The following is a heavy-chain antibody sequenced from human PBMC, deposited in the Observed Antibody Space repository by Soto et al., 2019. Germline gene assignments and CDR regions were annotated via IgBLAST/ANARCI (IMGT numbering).Heavy chain of an antibody. J-gene: IGHJ6*02. CDR2: IYYRAST. V-gene: IGHV4-59*11. Sequence: SETLSLTGTVSGGSISSHYWSWVRQAPGKGLEWIGHIYYRASTSYNPSLRSRTTISADTSNNQSSLKLNSVTTADTAVYYCARDGREASGMDVWGQGPKVTV. D-gene: IGHD1-26*01. CDR1: GGSISSHY. CDR3: ARDGREASGMDV.